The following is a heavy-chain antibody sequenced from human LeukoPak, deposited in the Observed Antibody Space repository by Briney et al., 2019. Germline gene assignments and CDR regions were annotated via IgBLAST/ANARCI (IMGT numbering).Heavy chain of an antibody. CDR3: AKNSSGAYSDY. V-gene: IGHV1-18*01. J-gene: IGHJ4*01. Sequence: ASVKVSCKTSGYTFTSSGITWVRQAPGQGLEWMGWISTYNGYSNYAQNLQGRVTMTADTSTSTAYMELSSLRSDDTAVYYCAKNSSGAYSDYWGQEPWSPSPQ. D-gene: IGHD6-19*01. CDR2: ISTYNGYS. CDR1: GYTFTSSG.